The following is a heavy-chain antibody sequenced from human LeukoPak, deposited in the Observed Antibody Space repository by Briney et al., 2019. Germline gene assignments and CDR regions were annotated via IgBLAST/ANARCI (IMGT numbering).Heavy chain of an antibody. V-gene: IGHV4-34*01. CDR2: INHNGSA. J-gene: IGHJ5*02. CDR1: GGPFINYY. CDR3: ARRRSGYRFDP. Sequence: SETLSLTCAVYGGPFINYYWTWIRQPPGKGLEWRGEINHNGSAKYNPSLQSRVTISVDTSKNQFSLKLSSVTAADTAVYYCARRRSGYRFDPWGQGTLVTVSS. D-gene: IGHD3-3*01.